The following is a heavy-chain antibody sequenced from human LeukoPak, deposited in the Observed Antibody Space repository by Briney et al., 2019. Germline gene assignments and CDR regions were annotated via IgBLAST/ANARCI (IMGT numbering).Heavy chain of an antibody. Sequence: GGSLRLSCAASGFTFSSYEMNWVRQAPGKGLEWVSYISSSGSTIYYADSVKGRFTISRDNSRNTVYLQMNSLRVEDTAVYYCANDNEDFDYWGQGILVTVSS. CDR2: ISSSGSTI. V-gene: IGHV3-48*03. CDR3: ANDNEDFDY. CDR1: GFTFSSYE. D-gene: IGHD1-1*01. J-gene: IGHJ4*02.